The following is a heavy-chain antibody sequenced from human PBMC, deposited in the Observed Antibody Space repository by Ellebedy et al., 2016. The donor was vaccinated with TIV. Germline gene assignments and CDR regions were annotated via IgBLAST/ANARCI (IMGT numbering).Heavy chain of an antibody. Sequence: GESLKISCQGSGYSFMSYWIGWVRQMPGKGLEWMGYIYPGDSDTRYSPSFQGQVTISVDKSISTAYLQWSSLKASDTAIYYCARGDRGSGWYWDKWGQGTLVTVSS. V-gene: IGHV5-51*01. D-gene: IGHD6-19*01. J-gene: IGHJ4*02. CDR3: ARGDRGSGWYWDK. CDR2: IYPGDSDT. CDR1: GYSFMSYW.